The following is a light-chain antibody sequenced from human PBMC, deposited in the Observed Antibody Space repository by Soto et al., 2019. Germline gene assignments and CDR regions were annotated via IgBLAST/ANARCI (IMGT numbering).Light chain of an antibody. V-gene: IGKV1-27*01. Sequence: DIQMTQSPSSLSASVGDRVTITCRASQGISNDLAWYQQKPGKVPKLLIYAASTLQPGVPSRFIGGGSGTDFTLTISSLQPEDVATYYCQKYNSAPHTFGQGTRLEIK. CDR1: QGISND. CDR2: AAS. CDR3: QKYNSAPHT. J-gene: IGKJ5*01.